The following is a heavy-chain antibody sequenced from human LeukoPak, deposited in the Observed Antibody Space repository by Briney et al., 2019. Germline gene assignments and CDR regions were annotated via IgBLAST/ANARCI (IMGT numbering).Heavy chain of an antibody. J-gene: IGHJ4*02. Sequence: GGSLRLSCAASGFTFSSYGMHWVRQAPGKGLEWVAVIWYDGSNKYYADSVKGRFTISRDNSKNTLYLQMNSLRAEDTAVYYCARGRAGEARSTNCDYWGQGTLVTVSS. CDR2: IWYDGSNK. V-gene: IGHV3-33*01. CDR1: GFTFSSYG. D-gene: IGHD2/OR15-2a*01. CDR3: ARGRAGEARSTNCDY.